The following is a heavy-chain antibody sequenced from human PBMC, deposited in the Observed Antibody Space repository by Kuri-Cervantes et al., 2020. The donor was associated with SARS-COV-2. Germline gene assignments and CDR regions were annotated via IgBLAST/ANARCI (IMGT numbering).Heavy chain of an antibody. J-gene: IGHJ6*03. CDR2: IYSGGST. CDR1: GFTVSSNY. CDR3: ARWGGSSWYQKYYYYMDV. V-gene: IGHV3-53*01. Sequence: ETLSLTCAASGFTVSSNYMSWVRQAPGKGLEWVSVIYSGGSTYNADSVKGRFTISRDNSKNTLYLQMNSLRAEDTAVYYCARWGGSSWYQKYYYYMDVWGKGTTVTVSS. D-gene: IGHD6-13*01.